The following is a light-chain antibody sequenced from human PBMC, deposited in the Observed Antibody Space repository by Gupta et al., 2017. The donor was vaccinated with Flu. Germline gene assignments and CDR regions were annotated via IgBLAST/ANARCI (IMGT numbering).Light chain of an antibody. CDR2: EVS. CDR3: SSYTSSSTLGYV. Sequence: QSALTHPASESGSPGQSITISCTGTSSDVGGYNYVSWYQQHPGKAPKLMIYEVSNRPSGVSNRFSGSKSGNTASLTISGLQAEDEADYYCSSYTSSSTLGYVFGTGTKVTVL. V-gene: IGLV2-14*01. CDR1: SSDVGGYNY. J-gene: IGLJ1*01.